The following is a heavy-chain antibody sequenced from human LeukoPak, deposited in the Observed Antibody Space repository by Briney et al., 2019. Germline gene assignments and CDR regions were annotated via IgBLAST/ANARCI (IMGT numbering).Heavy chain of an antibody. J-gene: IGHJ4*02. CDR3: APLIAVAGTPRSGGTGNFDY. D-gene: IGHD6-19*01. Sequence: ASVKVSCKASGGTFSSYAISWVRQAPGQGLEWMGRIIPILGIANYAQKFQGRVTITADKSTSTAYMELSSLRSEDTAVYYCAPLIAVAGTPRSGGTGNFDYWGQGTLVTVSS. V-gene: IGHV1-69*04. CDR1: GGTFSSYA. CDR2: IIPILGIA.